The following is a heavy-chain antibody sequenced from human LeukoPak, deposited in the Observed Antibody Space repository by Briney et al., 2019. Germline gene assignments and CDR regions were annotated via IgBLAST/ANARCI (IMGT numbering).Heavy chain of an antibody. D-gene: IGHD1-26*01. CDR3: AILIVGAAYYFDY. J-gene: IGHJ4*02. Sequence: SVKVSCKASGGTFSSYAISWVRQAPGQGLEWMGRIIPILGIANYAQMFQGRVTITADKSTSTAYMELSSLRSEDTAVYYCAILIVGAAYYFDYWGQGTLVTVSS. CDR1: GGTFSSYA. CDR2: IIPILGIA. V-gene: IGHV1-69*04.